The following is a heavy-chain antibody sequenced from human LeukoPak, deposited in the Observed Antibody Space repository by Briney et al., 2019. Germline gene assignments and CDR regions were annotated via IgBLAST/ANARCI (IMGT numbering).Heavy chain of an antibody. CDR2: INTGGSST. CDR3: ARALYGSGSSVDS. V-gene: IGHV3-74*01. Sequence: GGSLRLSCAASEFTLSSYWMHWVRQAPGNGLGWVSRINTGGSSTSYADSVKGRFTISRDNAKNTLYLQLNSMRAEDTAVYYCARALYGSGSSVDSWGQGTLVTVSS. J-gene: IGHJ5*01. CDR1: EFTLSSYW. D-gene: IGHD3-10*01.